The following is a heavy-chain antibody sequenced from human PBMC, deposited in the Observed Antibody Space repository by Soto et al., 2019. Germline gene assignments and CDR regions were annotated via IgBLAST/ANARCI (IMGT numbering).Heavy chain of an antibody. CDR3: ARGTRYSGYGY. CDR1: GGTFSSYT. J-gene: IGHJ4*02. V-gene: IGHV1-69*02. D-gene: IGHD5-12*01. CDR2: IIPILGIA. Sequence: QVQLVQSGAEVKRPGSSVKVSCKASGGTFSSYTISWVRQAPGQGLEWMGRIIPILGIANYAQKFQGRVTITADKSTSTAYMELSSLRSEDTAVYYCARGTRYSGYGYWGQGTLVTVSS.